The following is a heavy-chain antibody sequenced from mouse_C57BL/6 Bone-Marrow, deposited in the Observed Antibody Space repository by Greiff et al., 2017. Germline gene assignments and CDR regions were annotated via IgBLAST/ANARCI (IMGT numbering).Heavy chain of an antibody. J-gene: IGHJ4*01. CDR1: GFNIKDDY. Sequence: EVQLQLSGAELVWPGASVKLSCTASGFNIKDDYMHWVKQRPEQGLEWIGWIDPENGDTEYASKFQGKATITADTSSNTAYLQLSSLTSEDTAVYYCTRKNYYSKGGAMDYWGQGTSVTVSS. D-gene: IGHD2-5*01. CDR3: TRKNYYSKGGAMDY. V-gene: IGHV14-4*01. CDR2: IDPENGDT.